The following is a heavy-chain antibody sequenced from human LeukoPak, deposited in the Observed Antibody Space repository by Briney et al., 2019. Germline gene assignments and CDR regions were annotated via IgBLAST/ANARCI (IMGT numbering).Heavy chain of an antibody. CDR3: ARLIAVAGPYYLDY. D-gene: IGHD6-19*01. J-gene: IGHJ4*02. Sequence: PGGSLRLSCAASGFTFSDYTMTWVRQAPGKGLEWVSSISSSSDYIYYADSLKGRFTISRDNAKNSLYLQMNSLRAEDTAVYYCARLIAVAGPYYLDYWGQGTLATVSS. V-gene: IGHV3-21*06. CDR1: GFTFSDYT. CDR2: ISSSSDYI.